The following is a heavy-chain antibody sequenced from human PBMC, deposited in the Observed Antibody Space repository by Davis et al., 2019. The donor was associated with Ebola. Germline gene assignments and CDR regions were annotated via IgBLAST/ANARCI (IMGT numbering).Heavy chain of an antibody. V-gene: IGHV4-59*12. CDR2: IYYSGST. J-gene: IGHJ4*02. CDR3: ARDSGGFDY. D-gene: IGHD1-14*01. Sequence: MPSETLSLTRTVSGGSISSYYWSWIRQPPGKGLEWIGYIYYSGSTNYNPSLKSRVTISVDTSKNQFSRKLSSVTAADTAVYYCARDSGGFDYWGQGTLVTVSS. CDR1: GGSISSYY.